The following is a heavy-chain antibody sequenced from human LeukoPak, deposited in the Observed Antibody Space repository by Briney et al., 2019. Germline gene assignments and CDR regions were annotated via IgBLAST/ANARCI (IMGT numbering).Heavy chain of an antibody. CDR3: ARDWYSSSWYHAFDI. D-gene: IGHD6-13*01. CDR1: GFTFSSYA. CDR2: ISYDGSNK. J-gene: IGHJ3*02. Sequence: GGSLRLSCAASGFTFSSYAMHWVRQAPGKGLEWVAVISYDGSNKYYADSVKGRFTISRDNSKNTLYLQMNSLRAEDTAVYYCARDWYSSSWYHAFDIWGQGTMVTVSS. V-gene: IGHV3-30-3*01.